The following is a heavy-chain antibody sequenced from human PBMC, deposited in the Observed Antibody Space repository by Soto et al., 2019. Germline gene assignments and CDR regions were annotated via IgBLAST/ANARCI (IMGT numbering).Heavy chain of an antibody. J-gene: IGHJ3*02. CDR3: TIEMRHRNGWYGPFNI. V-gene: IGHV3-13*05. CDR1: GFTFSSYD. Sequence: EVQLVESGGGLVQPGGSLRLSCAASGFTFSSYDMHWVRQATGKGLEWVSAIGTAGDPYYPGSVKGRFTISRDDSGNTLFLQLNNLESEDTAMYYCTIEMRHRNGWYGPFNIWGQGAMITVSS. D-gene: IGHD6-19*01. CDR2: IGTAGDP.